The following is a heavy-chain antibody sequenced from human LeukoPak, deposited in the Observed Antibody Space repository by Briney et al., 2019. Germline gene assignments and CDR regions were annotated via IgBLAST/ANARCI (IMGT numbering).Heavy chain of an antibody. Sequence: ASVKVSCKASGYTFTSYGISWVRQAPGQGLEWMGWISAYNGNTNYAQKLQGRVTMTTDTSTSTAYMELRSLRSDDTAVYYCARDVQGYSSGWYDGGYYYYYMGVWGKGTTVTVSS. J-gene: IGHJ6*03. CDR1: GYTFTSYG. CDR3: ARDVQGYSSGWYDGGYYYYYMGV. CDR2: ISAYNGNT. D-gene: IGHD6-19*01. V-gene: IGHV1-18*01.